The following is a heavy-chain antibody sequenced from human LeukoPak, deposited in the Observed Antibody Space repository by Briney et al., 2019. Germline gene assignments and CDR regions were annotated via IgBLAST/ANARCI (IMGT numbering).Heavy chain of an antibody. CDR1: GYTFTGYY. CDR3: ATESRVDPYYFEY. D-gene: IGHD2-15*01. Sequence: ASVKVSCKASGYTFTGYYMHWVRQAPGQGLEWMGWINPNSGGTNYAQKFQGRVTMTSDTSTSTAYMDLSSLTSDDTAVYYCATESRVDPYYFEYWGQGTLVTVSS. CDR2: INPNSGGT. V-gene: IGHV1-2*02. J-gene: IGHJ4*02.